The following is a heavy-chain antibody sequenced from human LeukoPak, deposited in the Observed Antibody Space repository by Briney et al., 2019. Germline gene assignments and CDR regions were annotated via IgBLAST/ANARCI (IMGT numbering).Heavy chain of an antibody. Sequence: PSETLSLTCAVYGGSFSGYYWSWIRQPPGKGLEWIGEINHSGSINYNPSLKSRVTISVDTSKNQFSLKLSSVTAADTAVYYCARGPARGYYGSGSYYKSLGWFDPWGQGTLVTVSS. CDR2: INHSGSI. J-gene: IGHJ5*02. CDR1: GGSFSGYY. V-gene: IGHV4-34*01. D-gene: IGHD3-10*01. CDR3: ARGPARGYYGSGSYYKSLGWFDP.